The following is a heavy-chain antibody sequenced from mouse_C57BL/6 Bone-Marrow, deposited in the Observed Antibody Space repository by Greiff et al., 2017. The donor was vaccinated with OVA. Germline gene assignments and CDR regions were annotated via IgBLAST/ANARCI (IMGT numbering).Heavy chain of an antibody. CDR2: IYPGDGDT. CDR3: ARRRDYDFDY. D-gene: IGHD2-4*01. J-gene: IGHJ2*01. V-gene: IGHV1-82*01. Sequence: VKLMESGPELVKPGASVKISCKASGYAFSSSWMNWVKQRPGKGLEWLGRIYPGDGDTNYNGKFKGKATLTADKSSSTAYMQLSSLTSEDSAVYCCARRRDYDFDYWGQGTTLTVSS. CDR1: GYAFSSSW.